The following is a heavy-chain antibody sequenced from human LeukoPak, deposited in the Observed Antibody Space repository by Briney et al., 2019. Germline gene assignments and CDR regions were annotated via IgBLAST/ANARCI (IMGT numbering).Heavy chain of an antibody. V-gene: IGHV4-34*01. Sequence: SETLTLTCAVHGGSFNGYYWSWIRQPPGKGLEWIGEINDSRSTKYNPSLKSRVTISVDTSKNQFSLKLNSVTAADTAVYYCARGPPVVYDVLTGYYRFDYWGQGTLVTVSS. CDR2: INDSRST. D-gene: IGHD3-9*01. CDR1: GGSFNGYY. J-gene: IGHJ4*02. CDR3: ARGPPVVYDVLTGYYRFDY.